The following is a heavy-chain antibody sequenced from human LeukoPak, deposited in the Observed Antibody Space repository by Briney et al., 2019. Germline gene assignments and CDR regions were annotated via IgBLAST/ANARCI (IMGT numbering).Heavy chain of an antibody. V-gene: IGHV3-9*01. J-gene: IGHJ4*02. CDR2: ISWNSGSI. D-gene: IGHD2-2*01. CDR1: GFTFDDYA. Sequence: PGGSLRLSCAASGFTFDDYAMHWVRQAPGKGLEWVSGISWNSGSIGYADSVKGRFTISRDNAKNPLYLQMNSLRAEDTAVYYCARDRWDIVVVPAATYFDYWGQGTLVTVSS. CDR3: ARDRWDIVVVPAATYFDY.